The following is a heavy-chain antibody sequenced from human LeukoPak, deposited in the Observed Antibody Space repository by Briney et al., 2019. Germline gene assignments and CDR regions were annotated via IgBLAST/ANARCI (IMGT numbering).Heavy chain of an antibody. CDR3: AKRGVVIRVIIVGFHKEAYYFDS. CDR2: IGGSGGST. V-gene: IGHV3-23*01. D-gene: IGHD3-3*01. CDR1: GITLSNYG. J-gene: IGHJ4*02. Sequence: GGSLRLSCAVAGITLSNYGMSGVRQAPGRGQEGVAVIGGSGGSTNYADAVRGRSTISRDNPKNTLYLKKNRRRAEATAVYFCAKRGVVIRVIIVGFHKEAYYFDSWGQGALVTVSS.